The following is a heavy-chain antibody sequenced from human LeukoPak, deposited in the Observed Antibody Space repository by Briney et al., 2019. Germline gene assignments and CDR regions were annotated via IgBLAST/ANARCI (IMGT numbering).Heavy chain of an antibody. V-gene: IGHV4-4*07. CDR3: ARAYYDTSGYPGWYFDL. D-gene: IGHD3-22*01. Sequence: SETLSLTCTVSGGSISSSYYWSWIRPPAGKGLQWIGLIYTSGSTTYNPSLKSRVTMSVDTSKNQFSLKLTSVTAADTAVYYCARAYYDTSGYPGWYFDLWGRGTVVTVSS. J-gene: IGHJ2*01. CDR2: IYTSGST. CDR1: GGSISSSYY.